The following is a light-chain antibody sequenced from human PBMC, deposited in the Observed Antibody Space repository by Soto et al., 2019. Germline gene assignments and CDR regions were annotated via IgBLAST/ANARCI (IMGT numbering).Light chain of an antibody. CDR3: AAWDDSLSGLYV. J-gene: IGLJ1*01. V-gene: IGLV1-47*01. CDR2: RNN. CDR1: SSNIGSNY. Sequence: QSALTQPPSASGTPGQRVTISCSGSSSNIGSNYVYWYQQLPGTAPKLLIYRNNQRPSGVPDRLSGSKSGTSASLAISGLRSEDEADYYCAAWDDSLSGLYVFGTGTKVTV.